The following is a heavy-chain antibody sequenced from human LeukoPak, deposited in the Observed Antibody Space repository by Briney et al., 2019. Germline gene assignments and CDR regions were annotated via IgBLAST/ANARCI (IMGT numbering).Heavy chain of an antibody. Sequence: GGSLRLSCAASGFTFSDYYMSRIRQAPGKGLEWVSYISSSGSTIYYADPVKGRFTISRDNAKNSLYLQMNSLRAEDTAVYYCARDSRRFSSKYYYYGMDVWGQGTTVTVSS. J-gene: IGHJ6*02. CDR2: ISSSGSTI. D-gene: IGHD3-3*01. V-gene: IGHV3-11*01. CDR3: ARDSRRFSSKYYYYGMDV. CDR1: GFTFSDYY.